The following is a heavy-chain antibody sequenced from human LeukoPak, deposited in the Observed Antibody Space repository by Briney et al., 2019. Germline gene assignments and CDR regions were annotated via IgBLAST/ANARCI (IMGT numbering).Heavy chain of an antibody. D-gene: IGHD7-27*01. Sequence: GASLRLSCAASGFASNNYAMIWVRQGPGKGLXXXXXXGGSGTSTFSADSLKYRFIISRDNSKNTLYLQMNSLRAGDTAVYYCAKTSLGHAPYYYTMDVWGQGTTVTVSS. CDR2: XGGSGTST. V-gene: IGHV3-23*01. J-gene: IGHJ6*02. CDR1: GFASNNYA. CDR3: AKTSLGHAPYYYTMDV.